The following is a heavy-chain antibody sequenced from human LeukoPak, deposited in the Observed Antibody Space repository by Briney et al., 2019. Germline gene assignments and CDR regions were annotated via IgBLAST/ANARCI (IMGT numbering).Heavy chain of an antibody. CDR2: ISYSGTT. Sequence: SETLSLTCTVSGGSISSIGYFWGWLRQPPGKGLEWIGSISYSGTTYYNPSLKSRVTISVDTSRNHFSLKLSSVTAADTAVYYCARDRATTHWFDPWGQGTLVTVSS. D-gene: IGHD5-12*01. CDR3: ARDRATTHWFDP. J-gene: IGHJ5*02. V-gene: IGHV4-39*07. CDR1: GGSISSIGYF.